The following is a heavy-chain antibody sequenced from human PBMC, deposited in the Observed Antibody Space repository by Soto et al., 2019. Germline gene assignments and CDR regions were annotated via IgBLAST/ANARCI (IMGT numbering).Heavy chain of an antibody. D-gene: IGHD3-16*01. J-gene: IGHJ3*02. CDR3: ARGLVAGPSAEEFGGDAFDI. Sequence: QVQLVQSGAEVKKPGASVKVSCKASGYTFTSYCMHWVRQAPGQGLEWMGIINPSGGSTSYAQKFQGRVTMTRDTSTSTVYMELSSLRSEDTAVYYCARGLVAGPSAEEFGGDAFDIWGQGTMVTVSS. V-gene: IGHV1-46*01. CDR2: INPSGGST. CDR1: GYTFTSYC.